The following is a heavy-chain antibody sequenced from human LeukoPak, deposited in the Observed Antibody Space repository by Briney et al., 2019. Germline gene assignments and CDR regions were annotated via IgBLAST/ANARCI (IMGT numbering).Heavy chain of an antibody. CDR1: GYRFSSYW. J-gene: IGHJ5*02. Sequence: GESLKISCKGFGYRFSSYWIGWVRQMPGKGLEWMGIIYPDDSDTRYSPSFQGQVTISVDKSINTTYLQRSSLKASDTAMYYCARHREQQLDNWFDPWGQGTLVTVSS. CDR2: IYPDDSDT. D-gene: IGHD6-13*01. CDR3: ARHREQQLDNWFDP. V-gene: IGHV5-51*01.